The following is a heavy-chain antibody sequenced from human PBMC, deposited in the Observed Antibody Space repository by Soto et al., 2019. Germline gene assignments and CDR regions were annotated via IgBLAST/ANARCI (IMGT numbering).Heavy chain of an antibody. CDR3: AREDGDYGPYYYYGMDV. Sequence: WSLRLSCAASGFTFSSYGMHWVRQAPGKGLEWVAVIWYDGSNKYYADSVKGRFTISRDNSKNTLYLQINSLRAEDTAVYYCAREDGDYGPYYYYGMDVWGQGTTVTVSS. V-gene: IGHV3-33*01. CDR2: IWYDGSNK. D-gene: IGHD4-17*01. CDR1: GFTFSSYG. J-gene: IGHJ6*02.